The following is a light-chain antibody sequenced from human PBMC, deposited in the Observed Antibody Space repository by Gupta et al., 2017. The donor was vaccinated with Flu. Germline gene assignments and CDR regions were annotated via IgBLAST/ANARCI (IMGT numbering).Light chain of an antibody. CDR3: AAGDDSLSGVV. J-gene: IGLJ2*01. Sequence: RVTLACSGGNSNIGSNYVYWYQQLPGAAPKLLIYRSNQRPSGGPDRFSGSKYGTSAALAISGLRAEEEAEYYCAAGDDSLSGVVFGGGTKLTVL. V-gene: IGLV1-47*01. CDR2: RSN. CDR1: NSNIGSNY.